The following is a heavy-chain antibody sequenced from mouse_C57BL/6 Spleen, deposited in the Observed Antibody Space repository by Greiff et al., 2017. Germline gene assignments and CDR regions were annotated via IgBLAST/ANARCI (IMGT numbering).Heavy chain of an antibody. V-gene: IGHV3-6*01. CDR1: GYSITSGYY. CDR2: ISYDGSN. J-gene: IGHJ3*01. CDR3: ASASRGRGFAY. D-gene: IGHD6-1*01. Sequence: ESGPGLVKPSQSLSLTCSVTGYSITSGYYWNWVRQFPGNKLEWMGYISYDGSNNYNPSLKNRISITRDTSKNKFFLKLNSVTTEDTATYYCASASRGRGFAYWGQGTLVTVSA.